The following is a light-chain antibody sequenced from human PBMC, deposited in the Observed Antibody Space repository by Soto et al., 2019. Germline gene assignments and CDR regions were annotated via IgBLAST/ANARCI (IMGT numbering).Light chain of an antibody. J-gene: IGKJ1*01. V-gene: IGKV1-5*03. CDR2: KVS. Sequence: QMTQSPSPLSASVGGRVNLARRASQNIGSWVAWYQQQPGQGPKFLIHKVSNLATGVPSRISGSGSGTEFTLTISSLQPEDFATYYCLQYSTSLWTFGQGTKVDI. CDR3: LQYSTSLWT. CDR1: QNIGSW.